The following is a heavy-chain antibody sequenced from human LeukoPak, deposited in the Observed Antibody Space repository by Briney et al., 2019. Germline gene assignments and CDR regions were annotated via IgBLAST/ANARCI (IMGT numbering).Heavy chain of an antibody. J-gene: IGHJ4*02. D-gene: IGHD6-19*01. Sequence: GGSLRLSCAASGFTFSSYGMRWVRQAPGKGLEWVAFIRYDGSNKYYADSVKARFTLSRDNSKNTMYLQMNTLRAEDTAVYYCATGYSSGWYGRLDYWGQGTLVTVSS. V-gene: IGHV3-30*02. CDR3: ATGYSSGWYGRLDY. CDR1: GFTFSSYG. CDR2: IRYDGSNK.